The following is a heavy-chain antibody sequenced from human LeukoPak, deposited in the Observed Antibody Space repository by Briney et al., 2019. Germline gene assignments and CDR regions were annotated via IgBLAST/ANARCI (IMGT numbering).Heavy chain of an antibody. Sequence: GGSLRLSCAASGFSFSRYWMHWVRQAPGKGLEWVARLNYDGSDTSYADSVKGRFTIFRDNAKNTVYLQMTSLRAEDTALYHCARDRGYSSDDAFDIWGQGTMVTVSS. CDR1: GFSFSRYW. CDR2: LNYDGSDT. V-gene: IGHV3-74*01. D-gene: IGHD6-25*01. CDR3: ARDRGYSSDDAFDI. J-gene: IGHJ3*02.